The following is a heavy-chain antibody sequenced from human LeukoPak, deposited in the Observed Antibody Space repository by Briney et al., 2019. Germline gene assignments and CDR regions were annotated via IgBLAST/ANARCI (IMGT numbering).Heavy chain of an antibody. V-gene: IGHV4-34*01. Sequence: SETLSLTCAVYGGSFSGYYWSWIRQPPGKGLEWIGEINHSGSTNYNPSLKSRVTISVDTSKNQFSLKLSSVTAADTAVYYCARQPNSGYDGGFDYWGQGTLVTVSS. CDR1: GGSFSGYY. CDR2: INHSGST. J-gene: IGHJ4*02. CDR3: ARQPNSGYDGGFDY. D-gene: IGHD5-12*01.